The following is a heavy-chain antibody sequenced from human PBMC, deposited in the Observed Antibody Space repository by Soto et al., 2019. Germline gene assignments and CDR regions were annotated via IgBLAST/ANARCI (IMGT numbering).Heavy chain of an antibody. CDR1: GFTFSSYE. CDR3: ASGYSGYDWYFDY. Sequence: SLRLSCAASGFTFSSYEMNWVRQAPGKGLEWVSYISSSGSTIYYADSVKGRFTISRDNAKNSLYLQMNSLRAEDTAVYYCASGYSGYDWYFDYWGQGTLVTVSS. D-gene: IGHD5-12*01. V-gene: IGHV3-48*03. J-gene: IGHJ4*02. CDR2: ISSSGSTI.